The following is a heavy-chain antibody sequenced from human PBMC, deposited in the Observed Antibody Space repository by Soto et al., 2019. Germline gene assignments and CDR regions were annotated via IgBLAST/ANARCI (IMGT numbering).Heavy chain of an antibody. CDR2: IYWSGDE. Sequence: QGTLKESGPPLVKPTQPLTLTCSFSGFSLSTSGVGVGWIRQSPGKAPEWLALIYWSGDEHYRPSLKSRLSILKDTSKNHVVLIMTDMDPVDTATYYCARGIATLPVFAFDVWGQGTMVTVSS. V-gene: IGHV2-5*01. CDR1: GFSLSTSGVG. CDR3: ARGIATLPVFAFDV. D-gene: IGHD6-6*01. J-gene: IGHJ3*01.